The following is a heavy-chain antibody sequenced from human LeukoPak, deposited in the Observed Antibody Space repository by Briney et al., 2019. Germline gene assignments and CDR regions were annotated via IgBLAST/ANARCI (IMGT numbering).Heavy chain of an antibody. CDR3: AKAQSPITMIVVVTLDY. CDR2: ISGSGGST. CDR1: GFIFTDYW. V-gene: IGHV3-23*01. J-gene: IGHJ4*02. Sequence: GGSLRLSCAASGFIFTDYWMNWVRQAPGKGLEWVSAISGSGGSTYYADSVKGRFTISRDNSKNTLYLQMNSLRAEDTAVYYCAKAQSPITMIVVVTLDYWGQGTLVTVSS. D-gene: IGHD3-22*01.